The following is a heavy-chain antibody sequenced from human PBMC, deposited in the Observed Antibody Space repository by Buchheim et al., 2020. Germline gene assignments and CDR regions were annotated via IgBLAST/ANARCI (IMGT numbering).Heavy chain of an antibody. J-gene: IGHJ6*02. D-gene: IGHD2-15*01. V-gene: IGHV3-33*01. CDR3: ARDLRRDCSGGSCYSTIKYYYYYGMDV. Sequence: QVQLVESGGGVVQPGRSLRLSCAASGFTFSSYGMHWVRQAPGQGLEWVAVIWYDGSNKYYADSVKGRFTISRDNSKNPLYLPMNSLRAEDTAVYYCARDLRRDCSGGSCYSTIKYYYYYGMDVWGQGTT. CDR1: GFTFSSYG. CDR2: IWYDGSNK.